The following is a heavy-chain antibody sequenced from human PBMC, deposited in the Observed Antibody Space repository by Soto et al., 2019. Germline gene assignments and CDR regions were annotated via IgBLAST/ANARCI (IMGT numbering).Heavy chain of an antibody. D-gene: IGHD2-15*01. V-gene: IGHV1-18*01. CDR2: ISAYNGNT. CDR3: ARGHCSGGSCYSNDY. J-gene: IGHJ4*02. CDR1: GYTFTSYG. Sequence: GASVKVSCKASGYTFTSYGISWVRQAPGQGLEWMGWISAYNGNTNYAQKLQGRVTMTTDTSTSTAYMELRSLRSDDTAVYYCARGHCSGGSCYSNDYWGQGTLVTVSS.